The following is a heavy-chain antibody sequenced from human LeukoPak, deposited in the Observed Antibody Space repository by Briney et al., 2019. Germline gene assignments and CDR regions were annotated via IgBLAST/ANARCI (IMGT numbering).Heavy chain of an antibody. V-gene: IGHV4-39*07. CDR1: GGSTSSSSYY. Sequence: SETLSLTCTVSGGSTSSSSYYWGWIRQPPGKGLEWIGSIYYSGSTYYNPSLKSRVTISVDTSKNQFSLKLSSVIAADTAVYYCAREQWLVPGEWINWFDPWGQGTLVTVSS. CDR3: AREQWLVPGEWINWFDP. J-gene: IGHJ5*02. CDR2: IYYSGST. D-gene: IGHD6-19*01.